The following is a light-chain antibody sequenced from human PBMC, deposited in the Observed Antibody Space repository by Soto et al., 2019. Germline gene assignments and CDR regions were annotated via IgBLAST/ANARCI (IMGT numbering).Light chain of an antibody. CDR2: YDS. Sequence: SSELTQPPSVSVAPGKTARITCGGNNIGSKSVHWYQQKPGQAPVLVIYYDSDRPSGIPERFSGSNSWNTATLTISRVEAGDEADYYCQVWDSSSDHVVFGGGTKLTVL. CDR1: NIGSKS. V-gene: IGLV3-21*04. CDR3: QVWDSSSDHVV. J-gene: IGLJ2*01.